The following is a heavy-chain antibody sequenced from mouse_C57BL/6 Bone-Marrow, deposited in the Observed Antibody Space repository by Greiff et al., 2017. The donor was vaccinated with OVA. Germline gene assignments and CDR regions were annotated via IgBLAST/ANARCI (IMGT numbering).Heavy chain of an antibody. CDR2: IDPSDSYT. J-gene: IGHJ3*01. V-gene: IGHV1-50*01. CDR3: ARDDYGEAY. Sequence: QVQLQQPGAELVKPGASVKLSCKASGYTFTSYWMQWVKQRPGQGLEWIGEIDPSDSYTNYNQKFKGKATLTVDTSSSTAYMQLSSLTSEDSAVYYCARDDYGEAYWGQGTLVTASA. D-gene: IGHD2-4*01. CDR1: GYTFTSYW.